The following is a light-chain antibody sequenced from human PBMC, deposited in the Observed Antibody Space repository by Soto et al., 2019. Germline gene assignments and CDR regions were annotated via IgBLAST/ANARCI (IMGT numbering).Light chain of an antibody. Sequence: EIVLTQSPTTLSSVPGDRVTLSCRASQAVNTRLAWYQHKPGQAPRLLIYLTSNRAAGIPARFSGSGSETDFTLTISDVELEDFAVYYCHQRQSWPRTFGQGTKVDIK. CDR2: LTS. CDR1: QAVNTR. V-gene: IGKV3-11*01. J-gene: IGKJ1*01. CDR3: HQRQSWPRT.